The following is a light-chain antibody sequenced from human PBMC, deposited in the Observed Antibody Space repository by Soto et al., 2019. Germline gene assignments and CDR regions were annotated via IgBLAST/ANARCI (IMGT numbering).Light chain of an antibody. CDR3: QQYDNLPWT. Sequence: DIQMTQSPSSLSASVGDRVTITCQASQDISNYLNWYQQKPGKAPKLLIYDASNLETGFPSRFSGSGSGTDFTFTISSLQPEDIATYYCQQYDNLPWTFGQGTKLEIK. V-gene: IGKV1-33*01. CDR2: DAS. CDR1: QDISNY. J-gene: IGKJ2*02.